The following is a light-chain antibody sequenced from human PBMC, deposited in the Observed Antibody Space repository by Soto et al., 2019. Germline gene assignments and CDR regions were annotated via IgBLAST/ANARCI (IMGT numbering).Light chain of an antibody. V-gene: IGKV3-20*01. CDR1: QSVSSSY. CDR3: QQYGSSSSIT. J-gene: IGKJ5*01. CDR2: GAS. Sequence: EIVLTQSPGTLSLSPAERATLSCRASQSVSSSYLAWYQQKPGQAPRLLIYGASSRATGIPDRFSGSGSGTDFTLTISRLEPEDFAVYYCQQYGSSSSITFGQGTRLEIK.